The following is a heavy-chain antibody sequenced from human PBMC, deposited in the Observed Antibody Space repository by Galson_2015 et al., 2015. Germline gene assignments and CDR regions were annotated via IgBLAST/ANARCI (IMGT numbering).Heavy chain of an antibody. J-gene: IGHJ4*02. D-gene: IGHD3-22*01. CDR2: ISSSGDRT. Sequence: RLSCAASGFTFSSYGVTWVRQAPGKGLEWVSAISSSGDRTYYADSAKGRFTISRDNSKNTLYLQMNSLRAEDTAVYYCAKSSGGYSHFDYWGQGTLVTVSS. CDR3: AKSSGGYSHFDY. CDR1: GFTFSSYG. V-gene: IGHV3-23*01.